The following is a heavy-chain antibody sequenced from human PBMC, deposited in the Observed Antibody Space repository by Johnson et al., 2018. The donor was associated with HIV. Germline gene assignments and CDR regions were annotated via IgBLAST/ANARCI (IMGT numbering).Heavy chain of an antibody. J-gene: IGHJ3*02. CDR2: IYSGGST. CDR3: ARDRTPHKEGDAFDI. Sequence: VQLAESAGGSAQPGGSLRLSCAASGFTVTTKYMSWVRPAPGTGPEWVPVIYSGGSTSYADSVTGTFTISRDSHKKTVYLQINNLGAEDTAVYYCARDRTPHKEGDAFDIWGQGTMVTVSS. V-gene: IGHV3-66*01. CDR1: GFTVTTKY. D-gene: IGHD1/OR15-1a*01.